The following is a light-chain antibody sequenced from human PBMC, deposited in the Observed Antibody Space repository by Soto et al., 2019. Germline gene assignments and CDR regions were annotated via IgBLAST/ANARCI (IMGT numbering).Light chain of an antibody. CDR1: SSDIGGYDY. Sequence: QSALTQPASVSGSPGQSITISCTGTSSDIGGYDYVCWYQQRPGKAPKLIIYDVTNRPSGVSNRFSASKSGNTASLSISGLQAEDEADYYCSSYTGSSTVVFGGGTKLTVL. CDR3: SSYTGSSTVV. J-gene: IGLJ2*01. V-gene: IGLV2-14*01. CDR2: DVT.